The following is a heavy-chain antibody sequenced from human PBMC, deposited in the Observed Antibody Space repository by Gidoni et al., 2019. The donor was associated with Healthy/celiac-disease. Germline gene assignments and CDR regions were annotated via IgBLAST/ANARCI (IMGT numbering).Heavy chain of an antibody. CDR1: SSYG. Sequence: SSYGMHWVRQAPGKGLEWVAVIWYDGSNKYYADSVKGRFTISRDNSKNTLYLQMNSLRAEDTAVYYCAREGSSGYPYFDYWGQGTLVTVSS. J-gene: IGHJ4*02. CDR3: AREGSSGYPYFDY. CDR2: IWYDGSNK. D-gene: IGHD3-22*01. V-gene: IGHV3-33*01.